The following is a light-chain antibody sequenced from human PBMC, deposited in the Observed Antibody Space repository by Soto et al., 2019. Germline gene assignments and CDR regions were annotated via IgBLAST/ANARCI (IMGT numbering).Light chain of an antibody. CDR3: QQYNRYSPWT. CDR1: QSISSW. J-gene: IGKJ1*01. Sequence: DIQMTQSPSTLSGSVGDRVTITCRASQSISSWLAWYQQKPGKAPKLLIYDASNLESGVPSRFSGSGSGTEFTLTISSLQPDEFATYYCQQYNRYSPWTFVHGTKVGIK. CDR2: DAS. V-gene: IGKV1-5*01.